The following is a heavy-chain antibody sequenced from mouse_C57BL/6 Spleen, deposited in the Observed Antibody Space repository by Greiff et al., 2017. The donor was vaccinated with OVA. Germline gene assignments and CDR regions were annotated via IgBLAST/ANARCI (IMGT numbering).Heavy chain of an antibody. CDR2: IDPSDSYT. J-gene: IGHJ3*01. CDR3: ARRDYSNYETAY. D-gene: IGHD2-5*01. V-gene: IGHV1-50*01. Sequence: VQLQQPGAELVKPGASVKLSCKASGYTFTSYWMQWVKQRPGQGLEWIGEIDPSDSYTNYNQKFKGKATLTVDTSSSTAYMQLSSLTSEDSAVYYCARRDYSNYETAYWGQGTLVTVSA. CDR1: GYTFTSYW.